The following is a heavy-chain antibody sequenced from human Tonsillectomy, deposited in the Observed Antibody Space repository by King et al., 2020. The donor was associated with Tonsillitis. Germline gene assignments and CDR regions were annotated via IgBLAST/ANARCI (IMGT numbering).Heavy chain of an antibody. CDR3: AGVGWDVEWLSSLDY. CDR1: GGSISSYY. J-gene: IGHJ4*02. D-gene: IGHD3-3*01. V-gene: IGHV4-59*08. Sequence: VQLQESGPGLVKPSETLSLTCTVSGGSISSYYWSWIRQPPGKGLEWIGYIYYSGSTNYDPSLKSRVTISVDTSKNQFSLKLSSVTAADTAGYYCAGVGWDVEWLSSLDYWGQGTLVTVSS. CDR2: IYYSGST.